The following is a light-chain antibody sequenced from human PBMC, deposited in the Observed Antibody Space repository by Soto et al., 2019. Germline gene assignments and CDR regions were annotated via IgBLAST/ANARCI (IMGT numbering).Light chain of an antibody. CDR2: GTS. J-gene: IGKJ4*01. Sequence: ETVLTQSPGTLSLSPGEGATLFCRASQTVSSSYLGWYQQKPGQAPRLLIYGTSSRATGIQDRFSGSGSGTDFTLTITRLEREDFAVYYCQQYCRSPVRTFGGGTKVEIK. CDR3: QQYCRSPVRT. V-gene: IGKV3-20*01. CDR1: QTVSSSY.